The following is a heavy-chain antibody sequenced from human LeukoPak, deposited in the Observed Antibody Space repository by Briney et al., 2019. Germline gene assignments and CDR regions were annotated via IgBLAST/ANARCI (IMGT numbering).Heavy chain of an antibody. D-gene: IGHD3-22*01. V-gene: IGHV5-51*01. CDR3: VRFGEDSSGYYSLDY. CDR2: IYPGDSDT. J-gene: IGHJ4*02. Sequence: GESLKISCKGSGYSFTSYWIGWVRQMPGKGLEWMGIIYPGDSDTRYSPSFQGQVTISADKSISTAYLQWSSLKASDTAMYYCVRFGEDSSGYYSLDYWGQGTLVTVSS. CDR1: GYSFTSYW.